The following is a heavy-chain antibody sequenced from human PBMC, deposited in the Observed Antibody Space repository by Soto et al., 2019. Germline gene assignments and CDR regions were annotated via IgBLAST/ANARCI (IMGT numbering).Heavy chain of an antibody. J-gene: IGHJ4*02. V-gene: IGHV4-39*01. D-gene: IGHD1-20*01. CDR2: IYYSGST. Sequence: SETLSLTCTVSGGSISSSSYYWGWIRQPPGKGLEWIGSIYYSGSTYYNPSLKSRVTISVDTSKNQFSLKLSSVTAADTAVYYCARSSGIVDYWGQGTLVTVSS. CDR3: ARSSGIVDY. CDR1: GGSISSSSYY.